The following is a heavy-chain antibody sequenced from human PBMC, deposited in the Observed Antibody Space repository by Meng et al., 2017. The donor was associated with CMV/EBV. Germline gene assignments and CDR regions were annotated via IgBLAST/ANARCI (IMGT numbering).Heavy chain of an antibody. CDR1: GGSISSSSYY. CDR2: ICYSGST. D-gene: IGHD3-22*01. Sequence: SETLSLTCTVSGGSISSSSYYWGWIRQPPGKGLEWIGSICYSGSTYYNPSLKSRVTISVDRSKNQFSLNLSSVAAADTAVYYCARGNSYDSSGYYYGGMDVWGQGTTVTVSS. V-gene: IGHV4-39*07. J-gene: IGHJ6*02. CDR3: ARGNSYDSSGYYYGGMDV.